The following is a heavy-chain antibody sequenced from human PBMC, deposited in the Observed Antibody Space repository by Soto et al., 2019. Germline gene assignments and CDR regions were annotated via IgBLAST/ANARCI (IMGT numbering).Heavy chain of an antibody. Sequence: DVQLVESGGGLVKPGGSLRLSCAASGFTFSSYNMNWVRQAPGKGLEWVSSISAVSTYMYYADSVKGRFTISRDNDTRSLYLQMNSLRAEASAVYYCARDRSRRDGLSPNGFDPWGQGTLVTVSA. D-gene: IGHD4-17*01. CDR1: GFTFSSYN. V-gene: IGHV3-21*01. CDR2: ISAVSTYM. J-gene: IGHJ5*02. CDR3: ARDRSRRDGLSPNGFDP.